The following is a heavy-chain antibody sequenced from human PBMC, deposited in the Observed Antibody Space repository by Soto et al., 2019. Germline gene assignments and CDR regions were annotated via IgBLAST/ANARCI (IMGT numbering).Heavy chain of an antibody. Sequence: GGSLRLSCAASGFTFSSYAMSWVRQAPGKGLEWVSAISGSGGSTYYADSVKGRFTISRDNSKNTLYLQMNSLRAEDTAVYFCARSSSSYHGSLDVWGQGTTVTVSS. V-gene: IGHV3-23*01. CDR2: ISGSGGST. J-gene: IGHJ6*02. D-gene: IGHD3-22*01. CDR3: ARSSSSYHGSLDV. CDR1: GFTFSSYA.